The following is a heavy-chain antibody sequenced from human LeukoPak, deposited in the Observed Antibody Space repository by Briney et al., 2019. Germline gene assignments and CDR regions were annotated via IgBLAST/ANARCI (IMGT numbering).Heavy chain of an antibody. CDR3: ARCSTSLMGWFDP. J-gene: IGHJ5*02. CDR1: GGTFSSYA. CDR2: IIPIFGTA. Sequence: SVKVSCKASGGTFSSYAISWVRQAPGQGLEWMGGIIPIFGTANYAQKFQGRVTITADESTSTAYMELSSLRSEDTAVYYCARCSTSLMGWFDPWGRGTLVTVSS. D-gene: IGHD2-2*01. V-gene: IGHV1-69*13.